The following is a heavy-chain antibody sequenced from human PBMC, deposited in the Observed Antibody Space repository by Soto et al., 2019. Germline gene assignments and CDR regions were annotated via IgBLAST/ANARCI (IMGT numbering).Heavy chain of an antibody. CDR2: IYYSGST. CDR3: ARDLGHQKILRGYGMDV. D-gene: IGHD3-3*01. CDR1: GGSISSYY. Sequence: SETLSLTCTVSGGSISSYYWSWIRQPPGKGLEWIGYIYYSGSTNYNPSLKSRVTISVDTSKNQFSLKLSSVTAADTAVYYCARDLGHQKILRGYGMDVWGQGTTVTVS. V-gene: IGHV4-59*01. J-gene: IGHJ6*02.